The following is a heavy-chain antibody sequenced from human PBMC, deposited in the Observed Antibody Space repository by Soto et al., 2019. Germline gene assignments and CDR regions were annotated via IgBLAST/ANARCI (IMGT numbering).Heavy chain of an antibody. D-gene: IGHD3-22*01. J-gene: IGHJ4*02. V-gene: IGHV3-30*18. CDR2: ISYDGSNK. CDR1: GFTFSSYG. Sequence: GGSLRLSCAASGFTFSSYGMHWVRQATGKGLEWVAVISYDGSNKYYADSVKGRFTISRDNSKNTLYLQMNSLRAEDTAVYYFSKDRYYYDSSGYFPFDYWGQGTLVTVSS. CDR3: SKDRYYYDSSGYFPFDY.